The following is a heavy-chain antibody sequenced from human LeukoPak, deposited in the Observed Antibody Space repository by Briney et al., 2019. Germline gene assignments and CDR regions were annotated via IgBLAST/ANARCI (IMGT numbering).Heavy chain of an antibody. Sequence: GGSLRLSCAASGFTFSDYYMSWIREAPGKGLEWVSYISSSGSTIYYADSVKGRFTISRDNSKNTLYLQMNSLRAEDTAVYYCARGTPSSSGWLYYGMDVWGQGTTVTV. D-gene: IGHD6-19*01. CDR1: GFTFSDYY. CDR2: ISSSGSTI. J-gene: IGHJ6*02. V-gene: IGHV3-11*04. CDR3: ARGTPSSSGWLYYGMDV.